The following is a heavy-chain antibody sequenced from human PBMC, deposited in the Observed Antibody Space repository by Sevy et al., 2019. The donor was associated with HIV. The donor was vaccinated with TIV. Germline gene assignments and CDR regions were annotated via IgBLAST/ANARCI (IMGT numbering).Heavy chain of an antibody. CDR3: AKEETTGYI. J-gene: IGHJ4*02. V-gene: IGHV3-23*01. CDR2: ISASGDST. Sequence: GGSLRLSCTASGFTFSSYVISWVRQAPGKGLEWVSTISASGDSTYYADSVKGRFTISRDKSKKNVYLDMNSLRAEDTAIFYCAKEETTGYIWGQGTLVTVSS. D-gene: IGHD3-9*01. CDR1: GFTFSSYV.